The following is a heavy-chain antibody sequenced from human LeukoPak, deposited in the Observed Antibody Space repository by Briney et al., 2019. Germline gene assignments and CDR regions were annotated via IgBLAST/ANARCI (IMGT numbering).Heavy chain of an antibody. D-gene: IGHD1-26*01. J-gene: IGHJ4*02. Sequence: GSLRLSCAASGFTFSRYWMHWVRQAPGQGLVWVSCIKSDGSSTSTADSAKGRFTISRDNAKNTVYLQMNSLRAEDTAVYYCVRDNRSYNFDYWGQGTLVTVSS. CDR1: GFTFSRYW. CDR3: VRDNRSYNFDY. V-gene: IGHV3-74*01. CDR2: IKSDGSST.